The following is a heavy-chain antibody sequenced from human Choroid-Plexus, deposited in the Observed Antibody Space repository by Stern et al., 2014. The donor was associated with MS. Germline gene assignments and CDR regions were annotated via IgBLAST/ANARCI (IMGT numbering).Heavy chain of an antibody. D-gene: IGHD2-15*01. CDR3: ARQYCSGGKCHSSAYNYNGMDV. V-gene: IGHV1-2*06. CDR1: GYSFTGYY. Sequence: QVQLVQSGAEVKKPGASGKVSCKASGYSFTGYYIHWVRRAPGQGLEWMGRIAPNIGGANYAQRFQGGVTLNRDTSISTTYMELSSLRSDDTAIYYCARQYCSGGKCHSSAYNYNGMDVWGQGTTVTVSS. J-gene: IGHJ6*02. CDR2: IAPNIGGA.